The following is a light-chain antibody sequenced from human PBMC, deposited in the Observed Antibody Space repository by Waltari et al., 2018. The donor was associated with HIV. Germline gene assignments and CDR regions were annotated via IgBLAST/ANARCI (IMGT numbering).Light chain of an antibody. CDR1: RSNIGNHY. CDR3: GTWDSSLSVVV. V-gene: IGLV1-51*02. J-gene: IGLJ2*01. CDR2: ENN. Sequence: QSVLPPPPSVSAAPGQKVTISCSGSRSNIGNHYFSWYQHLPGTAPKLLIYENNKRPSGIPDRFSGSKSGTSATLGITGLQTGDEADYYCGTWDSSLSVVVFGGGTKLTVL.